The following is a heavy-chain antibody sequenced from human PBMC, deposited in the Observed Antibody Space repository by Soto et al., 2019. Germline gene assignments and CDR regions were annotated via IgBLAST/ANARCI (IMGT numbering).Heavy chain of an antibody. V-gene: IGHV3-30*18. CDR1: GFTFSSYG. Sequence: HPGGSLRLSCAASGFTFSSYGMHWVRQAPGKGLEWVAVISYDGSNKYYADSVKGRFTISRDNSKNTLYLQMNSLRAEDTAVYYCAKEGRFLEWLFYFDYWGQGTLVTVSS. CDR2: ISYDGSNK. D-gene: IGHD3-3*01. CDR3: AKEGRFLEWLFYFDY. J-gene: IGHJ4*02.